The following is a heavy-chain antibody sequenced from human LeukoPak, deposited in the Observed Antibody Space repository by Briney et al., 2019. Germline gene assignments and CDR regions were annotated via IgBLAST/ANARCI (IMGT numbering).Heavy chain of an antibody. V-gene: IGHV1-18*01. J-gene: IGHJ5*02. Sequence: EASVKVSCKASGYTFTSYGISWVRQAPGQGLEWMGWISAYNGNTNYAQKLQGRVTMTTDTSTSTAYMELRSLRSDDTAVYYCARDYYDSSGRNWFGPWGQGTLVTVSS. D-gene: IGHD3-22*01. CDR3: ARDYYDSSGRNWFGP. CDR2: ISAYNGNT. CDR1: GYTFTSYG.